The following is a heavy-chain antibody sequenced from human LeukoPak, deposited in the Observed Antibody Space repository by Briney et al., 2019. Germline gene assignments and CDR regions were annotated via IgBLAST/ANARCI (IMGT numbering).Heavy chain of an antibody. D-gene: IGHD2-2*01. CDR1: GFTFSSYA. J-gene: IGHJ4*02. CDR3: PNLVVPAAPFHY. V-gene: IGHV3-23*01. Sequence: GGSLRLSCAASGFTFSSYAMSWVRQAPGKGLEWVSAISGSGGSTYYADSVKGRFTISRDNSKNTLYLQMNSLGAEDTAVYYCPNLVVPAAPFHYWGQGTLVTVST. CDR2: ISGSGGST.